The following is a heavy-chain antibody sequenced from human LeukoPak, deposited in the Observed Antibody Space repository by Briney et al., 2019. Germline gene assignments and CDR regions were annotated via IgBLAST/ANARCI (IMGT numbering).Heavy chain of an antibody. Sequence: SETLSLTCTVSGGSISSYYWSWIRQPPGKGLEWIGYIYYSGSTNYNPSLKGRVTISVDTSKNQFSLKLSSVTAADTAVYYCARVGSSGWYFGGFEYWGQGTLVTVSS. CDR1: GGSISSYY. J-gene: IGHJ4*02. V-gene: IGHV4-59*01. CDR3: ARVGSSGWYFGGFEY. CDR2: IYYSGST. D-gene: IGHD6-19*01.